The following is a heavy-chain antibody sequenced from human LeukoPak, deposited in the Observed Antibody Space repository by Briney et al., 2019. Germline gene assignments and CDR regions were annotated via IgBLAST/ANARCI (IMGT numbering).Heavy chain of an antibody. Sequence: GGSLRLSCAASGFPFNFYAMNWVRQAPGRGLEWVSHISTRDNPSYTDSAKGRFTISRDNAKNSLYLQMNSLRAEDTALYYCARDQRVFGESTEHDYWGQGTLVTVSS. D-gene: IGHD3-10*02. CDR2: ISTRDNP. J-gene: IGHJ4*02. V-gene: IGHV3-48*03. CDR3: ARDQRVFGESTEHDY. CDR1: GFPFNFYA.